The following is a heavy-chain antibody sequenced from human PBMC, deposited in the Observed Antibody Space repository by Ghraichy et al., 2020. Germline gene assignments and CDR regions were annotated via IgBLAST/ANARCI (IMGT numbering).Heavy chain of an antibody. D-gene: IGHD5-18*01. V-gene: IGHV3-48*03. J-gene: IGHJ5*02. CDR3: ASADTAMVAANWFDP. Sequence: GGSLRLSCGASGFTFSSYEMNWVRQAPGKGLEWVSYISSSGSTIYYADSVKGRFTISRDNAKNSLYLQMNSLRAEDTAVYYCASADTAMVAANWFDPWGQGTLVTVSS. CDR2: ISSSGSTI. CDR1: GFTFSSYE.